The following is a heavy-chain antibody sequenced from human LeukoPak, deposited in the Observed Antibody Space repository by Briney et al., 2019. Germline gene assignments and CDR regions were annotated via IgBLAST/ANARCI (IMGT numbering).Heavy chain of an antibody. CDR1: GRSISSSSYY. J-gene: IGHJ2*01. V-gene: IGHV4-39*07. D-gene: IGHD3-10*01. Sequence: SETLSLTCTVSGRSISSSSYYWGWIRQPPGKGLEWIASIYYSGSTYYNPSLKSPVTISVDTSKNQFSLKLSSVTAADTAVYYCARVYYGRTYDYWYFDLWGRGTLVTVSS. CDR3: ARVYYGRTYDYWYFDL. CDR2: IYYSGST.